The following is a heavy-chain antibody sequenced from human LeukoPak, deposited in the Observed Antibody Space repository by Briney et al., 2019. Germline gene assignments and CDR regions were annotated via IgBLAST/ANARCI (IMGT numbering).Heavy chain of an antibody. CDR1: GFTFSSYA. CDR3: DKAPSDENYYYYGMHV. J-gene: IGHJ6*02. V-gene: IGHV3-23*01. CDR2: ITGGCGST. Sequence: GASLRLSCAASGFTFSSYAMSWGRQAGGEGLGLGSAITGGCGSTYCADSVKGRFTISRDNSKTTLSLQLNSLRAEDTAVYYCDKAPSDENYYYYGMHVWGHGTTLTASS.